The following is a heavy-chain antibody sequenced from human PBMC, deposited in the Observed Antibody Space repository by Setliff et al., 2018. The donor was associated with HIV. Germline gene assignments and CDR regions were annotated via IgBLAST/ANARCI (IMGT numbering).Heavy chain of an antibody. J-gene: IGHJ4*02. CDR1: GGSISSGGYS. D-gene: IGHD6-19*01. V-gene: IGHV4-30-2*01. CDR3: VMNGWYSLEY. CDR2: IHHSGST. Sequence: SETLSLTCAVPGGSISSGGYSWSWVRQPPGKGLEWIGEIHHSGSTNYDPSLKSRVTILVDKSKNEFSLKFNSVTAADTAVYYCVMNGWYSLEYWGQGMLVTVSS.